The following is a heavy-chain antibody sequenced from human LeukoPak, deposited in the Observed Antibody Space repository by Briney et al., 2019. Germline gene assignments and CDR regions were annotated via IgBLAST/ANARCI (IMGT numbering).Heavy chain of an antibody. V-gene: IGHV3-7*01. CDR1: GLSFSSYW. D-gene: IGHD2-15*01. CDR3: ARDYDYFSGHNLDAYDI. Sequence: SGGSLRLSCVASGLSFSSYWMTWVRQAPGKALERVANIKEDGSAKSYVDSVKGRFTISRDNAKNSLYLQMDSLRVEDTAVYYCARDYDYFSGHNLDAYDIWGQGTTVTVSS. J-gene: IGHJ3*02. CDR2: IKEDGSAK.